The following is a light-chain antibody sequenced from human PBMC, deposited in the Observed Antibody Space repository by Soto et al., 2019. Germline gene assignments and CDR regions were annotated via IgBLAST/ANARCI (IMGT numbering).Light chain of an antibody. Sequence: DIQMTQSPSSLSASVGDRVTITCRASQGISNYLAWYQQKPGKVPKLLIYAASTLQSGVTSRFSGSGSGTEFTLTISSLQPEDVATYYCQKYNSAPWTFGQETKVEIK. V-gene: IGKV1-27*01. CDR2: AAS. J-gene: IGKJ1*01. CDR3: QKYNSAPWT. CDR1: QGISNY.